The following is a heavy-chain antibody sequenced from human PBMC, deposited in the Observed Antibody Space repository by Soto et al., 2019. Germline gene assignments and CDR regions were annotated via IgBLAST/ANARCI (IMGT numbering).Heavy chain of an antibody. CDR3: AREPRYCRGGSCSITGDAYDI. Sequence: PGGPLRLSCTASGFIVSDTYVNWVRQAPGKGLEWVSVISNRGDTHYADSVRGRFSLSRDISDNTLHLQMNNLRVEDTAVYYCAREPRYCRGGSCSITGDAYDIWGQGTMVTVSS. V-gene: IGHV3-66*01. CDR2: ISNRGDT. D-gene: IGHD2-15*01. CDR1: GFIVSDTY. J-gene: IGHJ3*02.